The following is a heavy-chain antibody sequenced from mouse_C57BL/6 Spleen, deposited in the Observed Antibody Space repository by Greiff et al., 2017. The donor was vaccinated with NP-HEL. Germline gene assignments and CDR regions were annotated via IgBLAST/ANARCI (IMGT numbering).Heavy chain of an antibody. V-gene: IGHV1-81*01. J-gene: IGHJ4*01. CDR3: ARAYYSNYDAMDY. CDR1: GYTFTSYG. D-gene: IGHD2-5*01. CDR2: IYPRSGNT. Sequence: VQLQQSGAELARPGASVKLSCKASGYTFTSYGISWVKQRTGQGLEWIGEIYPRSGNTYYNETFKGQATLTADKSSSTAYMELRILTSEDSAVYFCARAYYSNYDAMDYWGQGTSVTVSS.